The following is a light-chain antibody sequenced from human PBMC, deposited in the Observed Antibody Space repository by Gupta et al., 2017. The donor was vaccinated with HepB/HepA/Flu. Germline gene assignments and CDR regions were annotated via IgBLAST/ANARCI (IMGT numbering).Light chain of an antibody. J-gene: IGLJ2*01. CDR2: EVT. Sequence: CALTQPASATGPPGQSITISCTGTSSDVGSYNLVSWYQHHPGKAPKLMIYEVTQRPSGVSNRFSGSKSGNTASLTISGLQAEDEADYYCCSFAGSSTVIFGGGTKVTVL. V-gene: IGLV2-23*02. CDR3: CSFAGSSTVI. CDR1: SSDVGSYNL.